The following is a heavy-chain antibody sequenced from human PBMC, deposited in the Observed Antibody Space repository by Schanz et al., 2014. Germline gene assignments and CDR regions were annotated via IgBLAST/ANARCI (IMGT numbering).Heavy chain of an antibody. CDR1: GYSFTTYD. CDR2: MNPTNGNR. D-gene: IGHD6-13*01. CDR3: ARDGEAAAGCDY. J-gene: IGHJ4*02. V-gene: IGHV1-8*01. Sequence: QVQLVQSGAEVKKPGASVRVSCKASGYSFTTYDVNWVRQATGQGLEWMGWMNPTNGNRGYAQNFQGRVTMTRDTSTSTVYMELSSLRSEDTAVYYCARDGEAAAGCDYWGQGTLVTVSS.